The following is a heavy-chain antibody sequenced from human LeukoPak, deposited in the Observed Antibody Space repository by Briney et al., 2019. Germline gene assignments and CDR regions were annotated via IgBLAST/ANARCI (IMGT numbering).Heavy chain of an antibody. CDR3: AKDCRIAVAGTFDY. Sequence: GGSLRLSCAASGFTFSSYSMNWVRQAPGKGLEWVSSISSSSSYIYYADSVKGRFTISRDNAKNSLYLQMNSLRAEDTAVYYCAKDCRIAVAGTFDYWGQGTLVTVSS. CDR2: ISSSSSYI. D-gene: IGHD6-19*01. CDR1: GFTFSSYS. V-gene: IGHV3-21*01. J-gene: IGHJ4*02.